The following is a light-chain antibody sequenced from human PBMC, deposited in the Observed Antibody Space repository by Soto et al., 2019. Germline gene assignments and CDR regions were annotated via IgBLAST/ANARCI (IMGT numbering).Light chain of an antibody. CDR3: QQYDNWPPWT. Sequence: EIGMTQSPATLSVSPGERATLSCRASQSVSSNLAWYQQKPGQAPRLLFYGASTRATGIPARFSGSGSETEFTLTISSLQSEDFAVYYCQQYDNWPPWTFGQGTKVEIK. CDR1: QSVSSN. V-gene: IGKV3-15*01. J-gene: IGKJ1*01. CDR2: GAS.